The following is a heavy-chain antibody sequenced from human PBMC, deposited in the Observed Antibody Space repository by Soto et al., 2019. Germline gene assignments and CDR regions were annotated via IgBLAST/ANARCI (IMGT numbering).Heavy chain of an antibody. J-gene: IGHJ4*02. CDR1: GGTFSSYT. CDR2: IIPILGIA. CDR3: ARALAYCGGDCPYYFDY. V-gene: IGHV1-69*02. D-gene: IGHD2-21*01. Sequence: SVKVSCKASGGTFSSYTISWVRQAPGQGLEWMGRIIPILGIANYAQKFQGRVTITADKSTSTAYMELSSLRSEDTAVYYCARALAYCGGDCPYYFDYWGQGTLVTV.